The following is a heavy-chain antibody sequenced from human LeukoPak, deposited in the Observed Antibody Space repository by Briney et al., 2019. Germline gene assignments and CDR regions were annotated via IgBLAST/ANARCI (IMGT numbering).Heavy chain of an antibody. J-gene: IGHJ4*02. Sequence: SETLSLTCTVSGGSISSYYWSWIRQPPGKGLEWIGSTYYSGSTYYNPSLKSRVTISVDTSKNQFSLKLSSVTAADTAVYHCARSYYYGSGSYPDYWGQGTLVTVSS. D-gene: IGHD3-10*01. V-gene: IGHV4-59*05. CDR2: TYYSGST. CDR3: ARSYYYGSGSYPDY. CDR1: GGSISSYY.